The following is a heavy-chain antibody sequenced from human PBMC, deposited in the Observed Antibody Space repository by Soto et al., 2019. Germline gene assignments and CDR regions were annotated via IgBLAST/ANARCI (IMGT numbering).Heavy chain of an antibody. Sequence: GASVKVSCKASGYSFINFDISWVRQAAGQGPEWLGWMNPGSGKTGYTSKFQGGVAMTRDASTATSHLDLTSLTSDDTAVYYCARMASAGTLNWFDPWGPGTLVTVS. D-gene: IGHD6-13*01. CDR2: MNPGSGKT. CDR3: ARMASAGTLNWFDP. CDR1: GYSFINFD. J-gene: IGHJ5*02. V-gene: IGHV1-8*02.